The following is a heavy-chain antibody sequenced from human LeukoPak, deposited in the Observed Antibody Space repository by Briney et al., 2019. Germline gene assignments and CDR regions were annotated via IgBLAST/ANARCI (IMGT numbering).Heavy chain of an antibody. D-gene: IGHD4-11*01. CDR1: GFTFSSYS. J-gene: IGHJ6*02. CDR2: ISSSSSYI. CDR3: AKDCSSNYDYYYYYYGMDV. Sequence: PGGSLRLSRAASGFTFSSYSMNWVRQAPGKGLEWVSSISSSSSYIYYADSVKGRFTISRDNSKNTLYLQMNSLRAEDTAVYYCAKDCSSNYDYYYYYYGMDVWGQGTTVTVSS. V-gene: IGHV3-21*04.